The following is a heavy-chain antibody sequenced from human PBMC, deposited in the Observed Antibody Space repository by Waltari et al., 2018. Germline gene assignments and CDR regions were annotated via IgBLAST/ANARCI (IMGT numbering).Heavy chain of an antibody. CDR2: KKKDGREK. V-gene: IGHV3-7*03. Sequence: EVQLVESGGGLVQPGGSLRLSCAASGFTFSSHWMSWVRRAPGKGLGWVAKKKKDGREKYHVDSVKGRLTIARDNAKNSLYLQMNSLRAEDTAVYYCARDSGYCTTTSCRGDAFDIWGQGTIVTVSS. D-gene: IGHD2-2*03. CDR1: GFTFSSHW. J-gene: IGHJ3*02. CDR3: ARDSGYCTTTSCRGDAFDI.